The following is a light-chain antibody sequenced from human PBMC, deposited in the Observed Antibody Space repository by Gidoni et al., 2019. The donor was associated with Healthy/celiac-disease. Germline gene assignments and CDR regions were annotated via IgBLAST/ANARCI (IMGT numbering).Light chain of an antibody. J-gene: IGKJ1*01. CDR3: QQRSNWPRGT. V-gene: IGKV3-11*01. CDR2: DAS. CDR1: QRVSSY. Sequence: VLTQSPATLSLSPGERATLSCRASQRVSSYLAWYQQNPGQAPRLLIYDASNRATGIPARFSGSGSGADFTLTISSLEPEDFAVYYCQQRSNWPRGTFGQGTKVEIK.